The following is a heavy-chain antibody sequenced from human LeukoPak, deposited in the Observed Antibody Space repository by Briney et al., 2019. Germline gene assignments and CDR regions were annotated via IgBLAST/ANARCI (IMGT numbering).Heavy chain of an antibody. V-gene: IGHV3-7*01. Sequence: GGSLRLSCAASGFTFRSYWMSWVRQAPGKGQEWVANIKQDGSEKYYVDSVKGRFTISRDNAKNSLYLQMNSLRAEDTAVYYCARQLYSSSWSAFDYWGQGTLVTVSS. D-gene: IGHD6-13*01. CDR2: IKQDGSEK. CDR1: GFTFRSYW. CDR3: ARQLYSSSWSAFDY. J-gene: IGHJ4*02.